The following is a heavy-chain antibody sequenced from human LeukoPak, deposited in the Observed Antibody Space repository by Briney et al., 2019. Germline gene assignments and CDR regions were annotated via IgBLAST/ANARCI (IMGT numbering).Heavy chain of an antibody. V-gene: IGHV3-30*02. Sequence: GGSLRLSCAASGFTISSYGMHWVRQAPGKGLEWVAFIRYDGSYKNYADSVKGRFTISRDISKSTLYLQMNSLRAADTAVYYCARDGGVRGPDYYYYMDVWGKGTTDTVSS. D-gene: IGHD3-10*01. CDR1: GFTISSYG. CDR3: ARDGGVRGPDYYYYMDV. CDR2: IRYDGSYK. J-gene: IGHJ6*03.